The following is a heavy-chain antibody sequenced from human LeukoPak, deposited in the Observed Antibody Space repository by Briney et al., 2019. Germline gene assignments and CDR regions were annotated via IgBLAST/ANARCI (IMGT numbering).Heavy chain of an antibody. J-gene: IGHJ6*03. CDR1: GYTFTSYD. D-gene: IGHD3-22*01. CDR2: MNPNSGNT. Sequence: GASVKVSCKASGYTFTSYDINWVRQATGQGLEWMGWMNPNSGNTGYAQKFQGRVTMTRNTSISTAYMELSSLRSEDTAVYYCARGRSGYYLEVVAYYYYYMDVWGKGTTVTVSS. CDR3: ARGRSGYYLEVVAYYYYYMDV. V-gene: IGHV1-8*01.